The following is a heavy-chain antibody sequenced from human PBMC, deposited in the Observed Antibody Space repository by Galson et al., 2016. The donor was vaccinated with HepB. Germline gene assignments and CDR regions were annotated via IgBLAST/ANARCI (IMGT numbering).Heavy chain of an antibody. CDR1: GYRFTTFW. D-gene: IGHD1-26*01. Sequence: QSGAEVKTPGESLKISCKTSGYRFTTFWIVWVRQMPGKGLEWMGSIYPGDSDTAYSPSFQGQVTISADKSISTAFLRWSSLEASATAMSYCARRWLGATQPLDYWGQGTLVTVSS. CDR2: IYPGDSDT. CDR3: ARRWLGATQPLDY. J-gene: IGHJ4*02. V-gene: IGHV5-51*01.